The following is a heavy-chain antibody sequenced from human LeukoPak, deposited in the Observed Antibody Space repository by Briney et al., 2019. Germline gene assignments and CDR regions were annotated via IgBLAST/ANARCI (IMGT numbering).Heavy chain of an antibody. J-gene: IGHJ4*02. V-gene: IGHV3-23*01. CDR3: AKVPTVVVTATLYFDC. CDR2: ISGSGGST. CDR1: GFTFSIYA. Sequence: GGSLRLSCAASGFTFSIYAMSWVRQAPGKGLEWVSVISGSGGSTYYADSVKGRFTISRDNFKNTLYLQMTSLRAEDTALYYCAKVPTVVVTATLYFDCWGQGTLVTVSS. D-gene: IGHD2-21*02.